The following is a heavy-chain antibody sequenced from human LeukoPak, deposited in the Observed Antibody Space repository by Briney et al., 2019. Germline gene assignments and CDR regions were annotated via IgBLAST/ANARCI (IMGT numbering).Heavy chain of an antibody. D-gene: IGHD1-7*01. CDR2: IYPGDSDT. CDR3: ARHEMTGTTRADY. Sequence: GESLKISCKCSGYRFTSYWIGWVRQMPGKGLEWMGIIYPGDSDTRYSPSFQGQVTISADKSISTAYLQWSSLKASDTAMYYCARHEMTGTTRADYWGQGTLVTVSS. J-gene: IGHJ4*02. V-gene: IGHV5-51*01. CDR1: GYRFTSYW.